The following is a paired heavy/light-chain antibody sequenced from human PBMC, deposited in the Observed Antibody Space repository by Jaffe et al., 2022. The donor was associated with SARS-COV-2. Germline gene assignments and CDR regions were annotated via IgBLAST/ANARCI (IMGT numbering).Heavy chain of an antibody. CDR1: GYTFTAYY. J-gene: IGHJ5*02. D-gene: IGHD2-8*01. V-gene: IGHV1-2*02. CDR3: ARDRGVAMYNWFDP. Sequence: QVQLVQSGAEVKKPGASVKVSCKASGYTFTAYYMHWVRQAPGQGLEWLGWINPNSGGTDYAKKFQGRVTMTRDTSISTAYMELSGLTSDDTATYYCARDRGVAMYNWFDPWGQGTLVIVSS. CDR2: INPNSGGT.
Light chain of an antibody. CDR1: QDIRND. CDR2: AAS. Sequence: DIQMTQSPSSLSASVGDRVTITCRASQDIRNDLGWYQQKPGKAPKRLIYAASSLQSGVPSRFSGSGSGTEFTLTINSLQPEDFATYYCLKHDTYPFTFGPGTKVDIK. V-gene: IGKV1-17*01. J-gene: IGKJ3*01. CDR3: LKHDTYPFT.